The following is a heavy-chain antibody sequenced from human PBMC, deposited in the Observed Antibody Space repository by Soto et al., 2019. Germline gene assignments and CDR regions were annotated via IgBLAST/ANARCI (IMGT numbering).Heavy chain of an antibody. CDR2: ISGSGGST. J-gene: IGHJ6*03. D-gene: IGHD2-21*02. Sequence: GGSLRLSCAASGFTFSSYAMSWVRQAPGKGLEWVSAISGSGGSTYYADSVKGRFTISRDNSKNTLYLQMNSLRAEDTAVYYCAKEGPGDYYYYYYMDVWGKGTTVTVSS. CDR3: AKEGPGDYYYYYYMDV. V-gene: IGHV3-23*01. CDR1: GFTFSSYA.